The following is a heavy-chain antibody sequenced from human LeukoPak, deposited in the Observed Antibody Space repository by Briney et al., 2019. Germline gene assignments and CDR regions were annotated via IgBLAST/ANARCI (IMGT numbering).Heavy chain of an antibody. CDR2: IYTSGTT. CDR3: ARWGDLYWYFDL. J-gene: IGHJ2*01. Sequence: PSQTLSLTCTVSGGYISSGSYYWNWIRQPAGKGLEWIGRIYTSGTTDYNPSLKSRVTISVDTSKNQFSLKLSSVTAADTAVYYCARWGDLYWYFDLWGRGILVTVSS. V-gene: IGHV4-61*02. D-gene: IGHD2-21*02. CDR1: GGYISSGSYY.